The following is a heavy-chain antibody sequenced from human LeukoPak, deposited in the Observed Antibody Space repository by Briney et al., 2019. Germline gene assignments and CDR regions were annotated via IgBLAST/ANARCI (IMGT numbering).Heavy chain of an antibody. V-gene: IGHV1-24*01. CDR1: GYTLTELS. CDR3: ATDLAMVRGTFDP. CDR2: FDPEDGET. Sequence: EASVKVSCKVSGYTLTELSMHWVRQAPGKGLEWMGGFDPEDGETIYAQKFQGRVTMTEDTSTDTAYMELSSLRSEDTAVYYCATDLAMVRGTFDPWGQGTLVTVSS. D-gene: IGHD3-10*01. J-gene: IGHJ5*02.